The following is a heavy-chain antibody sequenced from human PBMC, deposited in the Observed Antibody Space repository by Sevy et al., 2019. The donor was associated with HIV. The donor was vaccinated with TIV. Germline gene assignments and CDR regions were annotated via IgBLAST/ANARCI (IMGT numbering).Heavy chain of an antibody. Sequence: GGSLRLSCAASGFVFSIYSMSWVRQAPGKGLEWVSTLSFGCGKINYADSVKGRFTISRDNSKSSVYLQMNNMRVEDTAVYYCAREGCTKPHDYWGQGPLVTVSS. CDR3: AREGCTKPHDY. J-gene: IGHJ4*02. CDR1: GFVFSIYS. D-gene: IGHD2-8*01. CDR2: LSFGCGKI. V-gene: IGHV3-23*01.